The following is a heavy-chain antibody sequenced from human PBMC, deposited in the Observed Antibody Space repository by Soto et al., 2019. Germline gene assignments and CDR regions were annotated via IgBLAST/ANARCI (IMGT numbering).Heavy chain of an antibody. CDR3: ALSYCGGDCYSGVDY. CDR2: ISGSGGST. V-gene: IGHV3-23*01. Sequence: EVQLLESGGGLVQPGGSLRLSCAASGFTFSSYAMSWVRQAPGKGLEWVSAISGSGGSTYYADSVTGRFTISRDNSKNTLYLQMNSLRAEDTAVYYCALSYCGGDCYSGVDYWGQGTLVTVSS. J-gene: IGHJ4*02. CDR1: GFTFSSYA. D-gene: IGHD2-21*02.